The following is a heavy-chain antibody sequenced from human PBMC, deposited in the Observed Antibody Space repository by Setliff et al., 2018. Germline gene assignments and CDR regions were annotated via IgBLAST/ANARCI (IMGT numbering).Heavy chain of an antibody. CDR3: ERLVRYCTRVTCQRSSDGDF. CDR2: ISPHNGKT. D-gene: IGHD2-8*01. CDR1: GYIFTDYG. Sequence: ASVKVSCKASGYIFTDYGVSWVRQAPGQGLEWVGWISPHNGKTYYAPKFQDRITMTTDTSTSTAYLEFKSLRSDDTAMYFCERLVRYCTRVTCQRSSDGDFWGQGTPVTVSS. V-gene: IGHV1-18*01. J-gene: IGHJ4*02.